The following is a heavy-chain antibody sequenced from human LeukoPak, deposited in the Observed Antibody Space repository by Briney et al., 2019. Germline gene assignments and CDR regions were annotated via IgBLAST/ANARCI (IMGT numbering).Heavy chain of an antibody. CDR1: DDSVSSDNYY. Sequence: ETLSLTCTVSDDSVSSDNYYWSWIRQPPGKGLEWIGYIYYSGSTNYNPSLKSRVTISVDTSKNQFSLKLSSVTAADTAVYYCARTIAAAGTEDYWGQGTQVTVSS. J-gene: IGHJ4*02. CDR2: IYYSGST. CDR3: ARTIAAAGTEDY. V-gene: IGHV4-61*01. D-gene: IGHD6-13*01.